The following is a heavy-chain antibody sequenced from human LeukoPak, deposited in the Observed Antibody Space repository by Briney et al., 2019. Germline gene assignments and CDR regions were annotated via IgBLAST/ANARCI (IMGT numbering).Heavy chain of an antibody. V-gene: IGHV3-23*01. Sequence: PGGSLRLSCAASGFTFSSYAMSWVRQAPGKGLEWVSAISGSGGSTYYADSVKGRFTISRDNSKNTLYLQMNSLRAEDTAVYYCAKDAPIRGVIVVVITPHWYFDLWGRGTLVTVSS. J-gene: IGHJ2*01. CDR1: GFTFSSYA. CDR3: AKDAPIRGVIVVVITPHWYFDL. CDR2: ISGSGGST. D-gene: IGHD3-22*01.